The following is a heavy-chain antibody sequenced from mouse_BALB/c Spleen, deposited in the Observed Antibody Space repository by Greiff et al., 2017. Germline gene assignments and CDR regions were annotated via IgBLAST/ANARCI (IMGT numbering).Heavy chain of an antibody. CDR3: ARGYYYGSSYDYFDY. V-gene: IGHV5-17*02. J-gene: IGHJ2*01. CDR1: GFTFSSFG. Sequence: EVQLVESGGGLVQPGGSRKLSCAASGFTFSSFGMHWVRQAPEKGLEWVAYISSGSSTIYYADTVKGRFTISRDNPKNTLFLQMTSLRSEDTAMYYCARGYYYGSSYDYFDYWGQGTTLTVSS. D-gene: IGHD1-1*01. CDR2: ISSGSSTI.